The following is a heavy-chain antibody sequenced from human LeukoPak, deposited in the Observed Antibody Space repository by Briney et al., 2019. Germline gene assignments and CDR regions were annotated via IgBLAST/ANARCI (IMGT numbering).Heavy chain of an antibody. V-gene: IGHV1-18*01. Sequence: ASVKVSCKASGYTFISYGITWVRQAPGQGLEWLGWISAYNGNIDYAQKLQGRVTLTTDTSTSTAYMEVRSLRSDDTAVYYCASMSGYYPSYYFNYWGQGTLVTVSS. CDR1: GYTFISYG. D-gene: IGHD3-3*01. CDR3: ASMSGYYPSYYFNY. CDR2: ISAYNGNI. J-gene: IGHJ4*02.